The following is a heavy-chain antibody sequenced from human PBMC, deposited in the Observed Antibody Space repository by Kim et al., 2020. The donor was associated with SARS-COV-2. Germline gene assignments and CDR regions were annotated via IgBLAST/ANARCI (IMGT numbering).Heavy chain of an antibody. D-gene: IGHD6-13*01. V-gene: IGHV2-5*02. CDR1: GFSLSTSGVG. Sequence: SGPTLVNPTQTLTLTCTFSGFSLSTSGVGVGWIRQPPGKALEWLALIYSDDDKRYSTSLKSRLTITKDTSKNQVVLTMTNMDPVDTATYYCAHRRGAAAGPYFDYWGQGTLVTVSS. J-gene: IGHJ4*02. CDR2: IYSDDDK. CDR3: AHRRGAAAGPYFDY.